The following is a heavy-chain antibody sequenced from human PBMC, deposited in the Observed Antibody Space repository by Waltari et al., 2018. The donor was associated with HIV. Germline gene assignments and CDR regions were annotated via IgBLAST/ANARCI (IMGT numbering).Heavy chain of an antibody. CDR2: VHYSGNP. V-gene: IGHV4-39*01. D-gene: IGHD6-13*01. J-gene: IGHJ5*02. Sequence: QVRLQESGPRLVKTSETLSLTCTVSGGSMDSDSHYWGWIRQSPGKSLEWVATVHYSGNPYYRPSLASRVTISIDTSKNQFSLKVKSVTVADTAVYYCARQVVAAAPDGGDRWGQGILVTVSS. CDR1: GGSMDSDSHY. CDR3: ARQVVAAAPDGGDR.